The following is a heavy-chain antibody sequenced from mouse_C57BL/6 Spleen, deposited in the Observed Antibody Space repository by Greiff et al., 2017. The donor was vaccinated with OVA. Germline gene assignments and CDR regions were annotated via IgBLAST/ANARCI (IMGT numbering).Heavy chain of an antibody. CDR1: GFTFSDYG. D-gene: IGHD2-10*01. J-gene: IGHJ2*01. CDR3: ARGLLHDY. Sequence: EVKLVESGGGLVKPGGSLKLSCAASGFTFSDYGMHWIRQAPEKGLEWVAYISSGSSTIYYADTVKGRFTISRDNAKNTLFLQMTSLRSEDTAMYYCARGLLHDYWGQGTTLTVSS. CDR2: ISSGSSTI. V-gene: IGHV5-17*01.